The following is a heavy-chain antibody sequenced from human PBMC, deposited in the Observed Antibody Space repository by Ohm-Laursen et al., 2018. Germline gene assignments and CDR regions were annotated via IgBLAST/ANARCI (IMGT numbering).Heavy chain of an antibody. V-gene: IGHV3-23*01. CDR2: ISGSGDDT. CDR3: AKGRSEVVSAALNY. D-gene: IGHD2-2*01. J-gene: IGHJ4*02. CDR1: GFTFSRDA. Sequence: SLRLSCTASGFTFSRDAMTWVRQAPGKGLEWVSVISGSGDDTYYTDSVKGRFTVSRDISNNTVYLHMDSLGAEDTAVYYCAKGRSEVVSAALNYWGQGTLVTVSS.